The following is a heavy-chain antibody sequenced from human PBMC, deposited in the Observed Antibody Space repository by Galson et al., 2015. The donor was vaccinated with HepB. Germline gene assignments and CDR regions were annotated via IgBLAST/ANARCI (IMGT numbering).Heavy chain of an antibody. D-gene: IGHD3-3*01. CDR3: ATKHITIFGVVIMGAFDI. V-gene: IGHV1-24*01. CDR2: FDPEDGET. J-gene: IGHJ3*02. Sequence: SVKVSCKVSGYTLTELSMHWVRQAPGKGLEWMGGFDPEDGETIYAQKFQGRVTMTEDTSTDTAYMELSSLRSEDTAVYYCATKHITIFGVVIMGAFDIWGQGTMVTVSS. CDR1: GYTLTELS.